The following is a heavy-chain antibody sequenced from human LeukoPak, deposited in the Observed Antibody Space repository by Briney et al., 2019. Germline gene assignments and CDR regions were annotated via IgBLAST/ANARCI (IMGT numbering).Heavy chain of an antibody. V-gene: IGHV3-7*03. CDR3: ARDHYVIGGGGGNFDS. D-gene: IGHD3-9*01. J-gene: IGHJ4*02. CDR2: IKLDGSEK. CDR1: GFTFGKYW. Sequence: EAGGSLRLSCVASGFTFGKYWMSWVRQAPGKGLEWVANIKLDGSEKNYVDSVKGRFTISRDNTKNSLYLQMNSLRAEDTAMFYCARDHYVIGGGGGNFDSWGQGTLVIVSS.